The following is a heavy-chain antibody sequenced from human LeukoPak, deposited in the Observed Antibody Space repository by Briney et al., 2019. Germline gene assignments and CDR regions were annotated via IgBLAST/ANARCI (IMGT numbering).Heavy chain of an antibody. V-gene: IGHV4-4*07. CDR2: FDTDGTT. Sequence: SETLSLTCDVSGTSISINYWSWIRQPAGKGLEWIGRFDTDGTTNSNPSHKSRVTLSMDMSRNQFSLRLTSLTAADTAVYYCAREVTTAAHVYYYIDVWGKGTSVTVSS. CDR1: GTSISINY. J-gene: IGHJ6*03. D-gene: IGHD4-11*01. CDR3: AREVTTAAHVYYYIDV.